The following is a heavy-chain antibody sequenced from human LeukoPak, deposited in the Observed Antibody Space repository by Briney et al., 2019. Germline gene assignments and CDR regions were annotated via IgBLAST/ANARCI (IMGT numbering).Heavy chain of an antibody. J-gene: IGHJ4*02. D-gene: IGHD3-10*01. V-gene: IGHV5-51*01. Sequence: GESLKISCKGSGYSFTSYWIGWVRQMPGKGLEWMGIIYPGDSDTRYSPSFQGQVTISADKSISTAYLQWSSLKASDTATYYCARSPRITMVRGELGVDYWGQGTLVTVSP. CDR1: GYSFTSYW. CDR2: IYPGDSDT. CDR3: ARSPRITMVRGELGVDY.